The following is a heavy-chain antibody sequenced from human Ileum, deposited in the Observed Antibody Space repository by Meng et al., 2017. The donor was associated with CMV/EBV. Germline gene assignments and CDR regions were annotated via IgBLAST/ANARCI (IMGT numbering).Heavy chain of an antibody. J-gene: IGHJ6*02. CDR2: IYYSGST. V-gene: IGHV4-39*07. Sequence: SETLSLTCTVSGGSISSSSYYWGWIRQPPGKGLEWIGSIYYSGSTYYNPSLKSRVTISVDTSKNQFSLKLSSVTAADTAVYYCARDRGAVAGDHYYYYYGMDVWGQGTTVTVS. CDR3: ARDRGAVAGDHYYYYYGMDV. CDR1: GGSISSSSYY. D-gene: IGHD6-19*01.